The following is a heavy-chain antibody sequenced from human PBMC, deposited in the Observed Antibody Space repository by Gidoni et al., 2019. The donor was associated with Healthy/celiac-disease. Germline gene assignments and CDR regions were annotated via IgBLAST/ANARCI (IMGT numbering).Heavy chain of an antibody. Sequence: EVQLVESGGGLVKPGGSMRLSCAASGFTLSSYSMNWVRQAPGKGLEWVSYISSRRSYIYYADSVKGRFTISREKAKNSLYLKMNSRRAEDTAVYYGARGVLFDPWGQGTLVTVSS. CDR3: ARGVLFDP. D-gene: IGHD6-6*01. V-gene: IGHV3-21*01. CDR1: GFTLSSYS. CDR2: ISSRRSYI. J-gene: IGHJ5*02.